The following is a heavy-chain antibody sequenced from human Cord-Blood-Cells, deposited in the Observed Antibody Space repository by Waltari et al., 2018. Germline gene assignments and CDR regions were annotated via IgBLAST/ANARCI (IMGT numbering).Heavy chain of an antibody. V-gene: IGHV3-33*08. CDR3: ARAKWELHAFDI. CDR1: GFTFSSYG. CDR2: IWYDGSNK. D-gene: IGHD1-26*01. Sequence: QVQLVESGGGVVQPGRSLRRSCAAAGFTFSSYGLHWVRQAPGKGLEWVAVIWYDGSNKYYADSVKGRFTISRDNSKNTLYLQMNSLRAEDTAVYYCARAKWELHAFDIWGQGTMVTVSS. J-gene: IGHJ3*02.